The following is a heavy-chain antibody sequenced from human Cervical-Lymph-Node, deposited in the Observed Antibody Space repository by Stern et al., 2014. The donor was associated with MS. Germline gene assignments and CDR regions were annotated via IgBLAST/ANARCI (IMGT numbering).Heavy chain of an antibody. V-gene: IGHV3-30*04. CDR1: GFDFSDSA. CDR2: ISHDGTTT. CDR3: ARDGNWNDGFYYYYGMDV. Sequence: MQLVESGGGVVQPGTSLRLSCAASGFDFSDSALHWVRQAPGKGLEWVAVISHDGTTTYHADSVTGRFTISRDNFKNTLSLQMNSLRPDDTALYYCARDGNWNDGFYYYYGMDVWGRGTTVTVSS. D-gene: IGHD1-1*01. J-gene: IGHJ6*02.